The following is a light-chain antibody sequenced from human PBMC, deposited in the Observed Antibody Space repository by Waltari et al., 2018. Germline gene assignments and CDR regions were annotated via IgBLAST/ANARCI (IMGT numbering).Light chain of an antibody. CDR1: KSVGTS. J-gene: IGKJ1*01. CDR2: DAF. Sequence: EIVLTQSPGTLPLSTGARVPLSCRASKSVGTSLDWYQQKPGQAPRLLIYDAFARATGIADRFSGSGSGTDFSLTISRLDPEDFAVYYCQMYVRLPATFGQGTKVEIK. V-gene: IGKV3-20*01. CDR3: QMYVRLPAT.